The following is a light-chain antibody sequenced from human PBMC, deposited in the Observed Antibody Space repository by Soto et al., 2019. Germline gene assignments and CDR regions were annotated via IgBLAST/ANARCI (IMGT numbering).Light chain of an antibody. CDR2: DNS. V-gene: IGLV3-21*02. Sequence: SYDLTQPPSVSVAPGQTATITCGGNNIATKRVHWYQQRPGQAPVLVVYDNSDRPSGFPERFSGSNSGSTATLTVSRVEAGDEADYYCQVWDTMTDHPVFGGGTQLTVL. CDR3: QVWDTMTDHPV. CDR1: NIATKR. J-gene: IGLJ7*01.